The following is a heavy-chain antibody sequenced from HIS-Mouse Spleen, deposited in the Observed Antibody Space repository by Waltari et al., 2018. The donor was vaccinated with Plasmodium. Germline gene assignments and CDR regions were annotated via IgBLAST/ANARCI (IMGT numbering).Heavy chain of an antibody. CDR2: ISYDGSNK. Sequence: QVQLVESGGGVVQPGRSLRLSCAASGFTFSSYGMHWFRQAPGKGLEWVAVISYDGSNKYYADSVKGRFTISRDNSKNTLYLQMNSLRAEDTAVYYCASLGYSSSWYKGLDYWGQGTLVTVSS. V-gene: IGHV3-30*03. J-gene: IGHJ4*02. CDR3: ASLGYSSSWYKGLDY. D-gene: IGHD6-13*01. CDR1: GFTFSSYG.